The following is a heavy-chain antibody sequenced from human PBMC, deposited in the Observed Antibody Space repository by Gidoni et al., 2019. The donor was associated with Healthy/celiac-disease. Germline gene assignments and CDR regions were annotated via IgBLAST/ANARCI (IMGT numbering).Heavy chain of an antibody. CDR3: ARYRSGAGVTTDFDY. D-gene: IGHD4-4*01. CDR1: GYIFTSYW. Sequence: EVQLVQSGAEVKKPGESLKISCKGSGYIFTSYWIGWVRQMPGKGLEWMGIIDPGDSDTRYSPSFQGQVTISADKSISTAYLQWSSLKASDTAMYYCARYRSGAGVTTDFDYWGQGTLVTVSS. J-gene: IGHJ4*02. CDR2: IDPGDSDT. V-gene: IGHV5-51*01.